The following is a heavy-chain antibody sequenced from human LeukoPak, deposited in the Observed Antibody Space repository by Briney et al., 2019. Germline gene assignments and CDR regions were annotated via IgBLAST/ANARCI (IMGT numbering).Heavy chain of an antibody. V-gene: IGHV3-64*01. CDR1: GFTFSSYA. J-gene: IGHJ5*02. CDR2: ISSNGGST. D-gene: IGHD2-15*01. CDR3: ARDYCSGGSCYYNWFDP. Sequence: GGSLRLSCAASGFTFSSYAMHWVRQAPGKGLEYVSAISSNGGSTYYANSVKGRFTISRDNSKNTLYLQMGSLRAEDMAVYYCARDYCSGGSCYYNWFDPWGQGTLVTVSS.